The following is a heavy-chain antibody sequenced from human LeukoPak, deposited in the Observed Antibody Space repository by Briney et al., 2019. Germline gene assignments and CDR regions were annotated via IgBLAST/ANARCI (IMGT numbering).Heavy chain of an antibody. V-gene: IGHV1-46*01. D-gene: IGHD2-2*01. J-gene: IGHJ4*02. CDR2: INPSGGST. CDR3: ARGAGYRSSTSCPPPYYFDY. Sequence: ASVKVSCKASGYTFTSYYMHWVRQAPGQGLEWMGIINPSGGSTSYAQKFQGRVTMTRDTSTSTVYMELSSLRSEDTAVYYCARGAGYRSSTSCPPPYYFDYWGQGTLVTVSS. CDR1: GYTFTSYY.